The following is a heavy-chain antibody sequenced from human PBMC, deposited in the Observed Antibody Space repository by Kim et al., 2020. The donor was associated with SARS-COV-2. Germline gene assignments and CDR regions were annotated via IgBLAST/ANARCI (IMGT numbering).Heavy chain of an antibody. CDR2: ISSSSSYI. CDR3: ARDVGGYDILAGYRYGMGA. J-gene: IGHJ6*02. D-gene: IGHD3-9*01. Sequence: GGSLRLSCAASGFTFSSYSMNWVRQAPGKGLEWVSSISSSSSYIYYADSVKGRFTISSDNAKNSLYLQMNSLRAEDTAVYYCARDVGGYDILAGYRYGMGAWGQGATVTVSS. CDR1: GFTFSSYS. V-gene: IGHV3-21*04.